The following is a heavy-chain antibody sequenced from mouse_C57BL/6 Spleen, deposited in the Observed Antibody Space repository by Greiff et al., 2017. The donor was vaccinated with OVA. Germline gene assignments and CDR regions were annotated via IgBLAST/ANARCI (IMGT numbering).Heavy chain of an antibody. D-gene: IGHD2-4*01. J-gene: IGHJ3*01. CDR2: ISSGGSYT. CDR1: GFTFSSYG. Sequence: EVMLVESGGDLVKPGGSLKLSCAASGFTFSSYGMSWVRQTPDKRLEWVATISSGGSYTYYPDSVKGRFTISRDNAKNTLYLQMSSLKSEDTAMYYCARHGSYDYDEAWFAYWGQGTLVTVSA. CDR3: ARHGSYDYDEAWFAY. V-gene: IGHV5-6*01.